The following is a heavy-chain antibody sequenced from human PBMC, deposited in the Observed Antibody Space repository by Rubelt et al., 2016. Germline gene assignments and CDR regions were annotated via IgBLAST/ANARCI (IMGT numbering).Heavy chain of an antibody. V-gene: IGHV4-39*01. CDR2: IVYSGST. D-gene: IGHD2-15*01. J-gene: IGHJ3*02. CDR3: ARASSGGAFDI. CDR1: GGSISSSSYY. Sequence: QLQLQESGPGLVKPSETLSLTCTVSGGSISSSSYYWGWIRQPPGKGLEWIGSIVYSGSTYYNPSLKSRVTISVDTSKNQFSLKLSSVTAADTAVYYWARASSGGAFDIWGQGTMVTVSS.